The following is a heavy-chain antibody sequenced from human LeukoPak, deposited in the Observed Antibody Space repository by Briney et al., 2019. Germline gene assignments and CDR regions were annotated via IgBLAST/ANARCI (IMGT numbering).Heavy chain of an antibody. D-gene: IGHD2-2*01. CDR2: IIPIFGTA. CDR3: ASNEHCSSTSCPVDY. Sequence: SVKVSCKASGGTFSSYAISWVRQAPGQGLEWMGGIIPIFGTANYAQEFQGRVTITADESTSAAYMELSSLRSEDTAVYYCASNEHCSSTSCPVDYWGQGTLVTVSS. J-gene: IGHJ4*02. CDR1: GGTFSSYA. V-gene: IGHV1-69*13.